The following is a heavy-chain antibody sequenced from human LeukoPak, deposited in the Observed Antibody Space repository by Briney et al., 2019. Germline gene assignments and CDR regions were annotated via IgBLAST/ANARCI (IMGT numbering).Heavy chain of an antibody. CDR1: GDSISSSTYN. V-gene: IGHV4-39*07. D-gene: IGHD3-3*01. CDR3: ARVAPYDFWSGYQTDNWFDP. Sequence: KSSETLSLTCTVSGDSISSSTYNWGWVRQPPGKGLEYIASIYYSGSTYYNPSLKSRVTISVDTSKNQFSLKLSSVTAADTAVYYCARVAPYDFWSGYQTDNWFDPWGQGTLVTVSS. CDR2: IYYSGST. J-gene: IGHJ5*02.